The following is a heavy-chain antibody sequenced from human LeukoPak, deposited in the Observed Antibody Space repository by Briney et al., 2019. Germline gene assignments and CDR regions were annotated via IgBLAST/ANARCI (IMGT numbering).Heavy chain of an antibody. D-gene: IGHD3-22*01. Sequence: ASETLSLTCAVYGGSFSGYYWSWIRQPPGKGLEWIGEINHSGSTNYNPSLKSRVTISVDTSKNQFSLKLSSVTAADTAVYYCARGPNYYDSSGDDYWGQGTLVTVSS. CDR2: INHSGST. V-gene: IGHV4-34*01. CDR3: ARGPNYYDSSGDDY. CDR1: GGSFSGYY. J-gene: IGHJ4*02.